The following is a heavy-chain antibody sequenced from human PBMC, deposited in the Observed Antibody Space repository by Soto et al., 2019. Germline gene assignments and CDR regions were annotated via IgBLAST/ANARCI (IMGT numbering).Heavy chain of an antibody. CDR1: GFTFTRYS. V-gene: IGHV3-21*06. CDR2: ISSTTNYI. J-gene: IGHJ4*02. Sequence: GGSLRLSCAASGFTFTRYSMNWVRQAPGKGLEWVSSISSTTNYIYYGDSMKGRFTISRDNAKNSLYLEMNSLRAEDTAVCYCARESEDLTSNFDYWGQGTLVTVSS. CDR3: ARESEDLTSNFDY.